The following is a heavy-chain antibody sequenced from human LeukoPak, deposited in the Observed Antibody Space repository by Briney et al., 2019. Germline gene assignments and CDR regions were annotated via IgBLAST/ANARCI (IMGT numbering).Heavy chain of an antibody. D-gene: IGHD2-2*01. Sequence: GGSLRLSCAASGFTFSSYGMHWVRQAPGKGLEWVAVIWYDGSNKYYADSVKGRFPISRDNSKNTLYLQMTSLRAEDTAVYYCAREASYCSSTSCLFDYWGQGTLVTVSS. V-gene: IGHV3-33*01. J-gene: IGHJ4*02. CDR2: IWYDGSNK. CDR3: AREASYCSSTSCLFDY. CDR1: GFTFSSYG.